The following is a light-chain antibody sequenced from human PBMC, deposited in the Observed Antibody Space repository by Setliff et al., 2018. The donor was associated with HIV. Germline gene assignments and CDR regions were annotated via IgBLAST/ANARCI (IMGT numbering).Light chain of an antibody. V-gene: IGLV2-14*03. Sequence: QSALTQPASVSGSAGQSITISCTGTTSDIGGYNYVSWYQQHPGKAPKLMISDVTNRPSGVSNRFSGSKSGNTASLTISGLQAEDEADYYCSSYTSRTPLDVFGTGTKVTVL. CDR3: SSYTSRTPLDV. CDR2: DVT. J-gene: IGLJ1*01. CDR1: TSDIGGYNY.